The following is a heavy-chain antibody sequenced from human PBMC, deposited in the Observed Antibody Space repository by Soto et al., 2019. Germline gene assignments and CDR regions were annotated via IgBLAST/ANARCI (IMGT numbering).Heavy chain of an antibody. Sequence: PGGSLRLSCAASGFTFSSYAMHWVRQAPGKGLEWVAVILYDGSNKYYAGSVKGRFTISRDNSKNTLYLEMNSLRDEDTAVYYCARDRGDDYYRRYFDYWGQGNLVTVSS. J-gene: IGHJ4*02. D-gene: IGHD1-26*01. CDR3: ARDRGDDYYRRYFDY. CDR1: GFTFSSYA. CDR2: ILYDGSNK. V-gene: IGHV3-30-3*01.